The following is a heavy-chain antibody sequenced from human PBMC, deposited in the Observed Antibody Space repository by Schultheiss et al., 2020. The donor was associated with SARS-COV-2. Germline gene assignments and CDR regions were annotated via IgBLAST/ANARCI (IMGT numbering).Heavy chain of an antibody. J-gene: IGHJ6*02. CDR2: IYYSGST. CDR3: ARVTYYDFWSGGAGYYYGMDV. Sequence: SQTLSLTCTVSGGSISSGGYYWSWIRQHPGKGLEWIGYIYYSGSTNYNPSLKSRVTISVDTSNNQFSLKLSSVTAADTAVYYCARVTYYDFWSGGAGYYYGMDVWGQGTTVTVSS. CDR1: GGSISSGGYY. D-gene: IGHD3-3*01. V-gene: IGHV4-31*03.